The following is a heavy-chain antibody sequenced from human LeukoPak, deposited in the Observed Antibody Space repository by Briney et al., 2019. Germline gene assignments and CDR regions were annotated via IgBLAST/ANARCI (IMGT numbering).Heavy chain of an antibody. CDR2: ISGSGGST. D-gene: IGHD2-15*01. Sequence: GGSLRLSCAASGFTFSSYAMSWVRQAPGKGLEWVSAISGSGGSTYYADSVKGWFTVSRDNAKNSLYLEMNSLRVEDTGFYYCARRLMGGFTDWYFDLWGRGTLVTVSS. CDR3: ARRLMGGFTDWYFDL. J-gene: IGHJ2*01. CDR1: GFTFSSYA. V-gene: IGHV3-23*01.